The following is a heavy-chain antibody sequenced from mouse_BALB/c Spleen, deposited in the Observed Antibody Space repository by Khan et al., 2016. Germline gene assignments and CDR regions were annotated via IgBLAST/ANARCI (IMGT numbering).Heavy chain of an antibody. CDR1: GYSFTGYF. CDR2: INPYNGDT. D-gene: IGHD2-10*02. Sequence: VQLKQSGPELVKPGASVKISCKASGYSFTGYFMNWVKQSHGKSLEWIGRINPYNGDTFYNQKFKGKATLTVNKSSSTAHMELLSLTSEDSAVYYCGRSAYGNYYAMDYWGQGTSVTVSS. V-gene: IGHV1-37*01. CDR3: GRSAYGNYYAMDY. J-gene: IGHJ4*01.